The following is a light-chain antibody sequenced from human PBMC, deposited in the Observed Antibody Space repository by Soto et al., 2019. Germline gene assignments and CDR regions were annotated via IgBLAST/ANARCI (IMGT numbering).Light chain of an antibody. CDR2: GAS. J-gene: IGKJ1*01. CDR1: QGISNS. CDR3: QNYNSAPRT. Sequence: DTQMTQSPSSLSASVGDRVTITCRASQGISNSLAWYQQKPGKVPELLIYGASTLQPGVPSRFSGSGSGTDFALTTSSLQPEDVATYYCQNYNSAPRTFGQGTKVELK. V-gene: IGKV1-27*01.